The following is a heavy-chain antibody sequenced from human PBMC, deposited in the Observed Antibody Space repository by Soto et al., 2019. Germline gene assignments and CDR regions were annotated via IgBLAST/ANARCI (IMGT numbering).Heavy chain of an antibody. CDR1: GGSFSSGAYY. CDR2: IHYSGST. J-gene: IGHJ5*02. V-gene: IGHV4-31*03. D-gene: IGHD3-22*01. CDR3: ARTTDSSGYFQFWFDP. Sequence: SETLYLTCTVSGGSFSSGAYYGSWIRQFPGKELEWIGYIHYSGSTYYNPSLESRVTISVDTSKNQFSLTLSSVTAADTAVYYCARTTDSSGYFQFWFDPWGLGTLVTVSS.